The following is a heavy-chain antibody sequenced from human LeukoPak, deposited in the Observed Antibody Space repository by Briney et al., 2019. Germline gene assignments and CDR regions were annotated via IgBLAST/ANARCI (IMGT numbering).Heavy chain of an antibody. J-gene: IGHJ4*02. CDR2: INHSGST. CDR3: ARKRGYCSGGSCSAAYYFDY. D-gene: IGHD2-15*01. CDR1: GGSFSGYY. Sequence: SEPLSLTCAVYGGSFSGYYWSWIRQPPGKGLEGIGEINHSGSTNYNPSLKSRVTISVDTSKNQCSLKLSSVTAADTAVYYCARKRGYCSGGSCSAAYYFDYWGQGTLVTVSS. V-gene: IGHV4-34*01.